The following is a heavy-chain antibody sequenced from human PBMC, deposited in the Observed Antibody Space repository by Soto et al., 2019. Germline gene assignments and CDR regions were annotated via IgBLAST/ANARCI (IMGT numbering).Heavy chain of an antibody. CDR1: GVSIIRGY. V-gene: IGHV4-59*01. D-gene: IGHD2-2*01. CDR3: ATSNTTCPGCYS. J-gene: IGHJ4*02. CDR2: ISHSGLR. Sequence: TLSLTCLVSGVSIIRGYFTLIRHSPGKGLEWIGYISHSGLRHYRASLQSRLTMSVETSKNQFSLNLTSVTAADTAIYYCATSNTTCPGCYSWGQGTLVTVSS.